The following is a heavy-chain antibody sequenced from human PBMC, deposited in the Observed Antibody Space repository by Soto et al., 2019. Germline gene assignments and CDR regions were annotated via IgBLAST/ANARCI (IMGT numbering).Heavy chain of an antibody. CDR3: ARRCSSTSCYYYYGMDV. D-gene: IGHD2-2*01. CDR2: IDPSDSYT. J-gene: IGHJ6*02. CDR1: GYSFTSYW. V-gene: IGHV5-10-1*01. Sequence: GESLKISCKGSGYSFTSYWISWVRQMPGKGLEWMGRIDPSDSYTNYSPSFQGHVTISADKSSSTAYLQWSSLKASDTAMYYCARRCSSTSCYYYYGMDVWGQGTTVTVSS.